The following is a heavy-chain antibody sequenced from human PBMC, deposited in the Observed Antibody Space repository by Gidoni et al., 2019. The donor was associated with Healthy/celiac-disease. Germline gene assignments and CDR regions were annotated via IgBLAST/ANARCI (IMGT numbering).Heavy chain of an antibody. V-gene: IGHV5-51*01. CDR2: IYPGDSDT. D-gene: IGHD3-22*01. J-gene: IGHJ2*01. CDR3: ARRTTMIVVESYWYFDL. CDR1: GYSFTSYW. Sequence: EVQLVQSGAEVKKPGESLKISCKGSGYSFTSYWIGWVRQMPGKGLEWMGIIYPGDSDTRYSPSFQGQVTISADKSISTAYLQWSSLKASDTAMYYCARRTTMIVVESYWYFDLWGRGTLVTVSS.